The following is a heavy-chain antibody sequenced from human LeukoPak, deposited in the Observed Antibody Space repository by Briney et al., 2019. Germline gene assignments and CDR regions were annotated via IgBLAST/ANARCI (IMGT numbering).Heavy chain of an antibody. CDR1: GYTFTTYD. CDR3: ARPRGSGWRVFDY. CDR2: MNPKSGNV. Sequence: ASVKVSCKASGYTFTTYDFNWVRQATGQGLEWTGWMNPKSGNVNYAQKFQGRVTMTWNTSISTAYMELSSLTSEDTAIYYCARPRGSGWRVFDYWGQGTLVSVSS. D-gene: IGHD6-19*01. V-gene: IGHV1-8*01. J-gene: IGHJ4*02.